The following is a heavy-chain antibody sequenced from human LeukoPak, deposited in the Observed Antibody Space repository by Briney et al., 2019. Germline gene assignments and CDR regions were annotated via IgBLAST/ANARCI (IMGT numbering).Heavy chain of an antibody. D-gene: IGHD6-13*01. J-gene: IGHJ4*02. CDR3: ARGQPGVAAAGNLDY. CDR2: IWSDGNNK. V-gene: IGHV3-33*01. CDR1: GFTFSSYA. Sequence: GESLRLSCAASGFTFSSYAMHWVRQAPGKGLEWVAIIWSDGNNKYYADSVEGRFTISRDTSKNTLFLQMNSLRAEDTAVYYCARGQPGVAAAGNLDYWGQGXLXTVSS.